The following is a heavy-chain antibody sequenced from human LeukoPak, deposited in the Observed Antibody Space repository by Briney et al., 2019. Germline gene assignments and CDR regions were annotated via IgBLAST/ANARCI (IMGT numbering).Heavy chain of an antibody. Sequence: GGSLRLSCAASGFTFSNYWMHWVRQAPGKGLVWVSRISKDGSRTTYADSVKGRFTISRDNAKNTVYLQMSSLRAEDTGVYYCARDRAEGPTVLDYWGQGTLVTVSS. CDR3: ARDRAEGPTVLDY. J-gene: IGHJ4*02. D-gene: IGHD1-14*01. CDR1: GFTFSNYW. V-gene: IGHV3-74*03. CDR2: ISKDGSRT.